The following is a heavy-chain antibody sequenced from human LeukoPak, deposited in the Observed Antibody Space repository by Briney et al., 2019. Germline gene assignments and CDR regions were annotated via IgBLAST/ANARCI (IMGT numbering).Heavy chain of an antibody. CDR1: GYTFTSYG. Sequence: ASVKVSCKASGYTFTSYGISWVRQAPGQGLEWMGWISAYNGNTNYAQKLQGRVTMTTDTSTSTAYMELRSLRSDDTAVYYCARAPYSSSWYREDVFGYWGQGTLVTVSS. CDR3: ARAPYSSSWYREDVFGY. V-gene: IGHV1-18*01. D-gene: IGHD6-13*01. J-gene: IGHJ4*02. CDR2: ISAYNGNT.